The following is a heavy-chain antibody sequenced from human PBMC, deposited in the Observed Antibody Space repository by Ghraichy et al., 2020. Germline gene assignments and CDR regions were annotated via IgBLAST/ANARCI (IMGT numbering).Heavy chain of an antibody. CDR3: ARNKGVRGSYYSDYYYGMDV. V-gene: IGHV4-59*08. J-gene: IGHJ6*02. D-gene: IGHD1-26*01. CDR2: IYYSGST. Sequence: SETLSLTCTVSGGSISSYYWSWIRQPPGKGLEWIGYIYYSGSTNYNPSLKSRVTISVDTSKNQFSLKLSSVTAADTAVYYCARNKGVRGSYYSDYYYGMDVWGQGTTVTVS. CDR1: GGSISSYY.